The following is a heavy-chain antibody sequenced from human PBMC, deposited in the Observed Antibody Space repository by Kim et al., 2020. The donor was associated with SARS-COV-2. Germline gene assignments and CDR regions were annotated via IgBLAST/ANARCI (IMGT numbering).Heavy chain of an antibody. V-gene: IGHV5-51*01. CDR3: ARPDGGYYDSSGPFDY. CDR2: IYPGDSDT. D-gene: IGHD3-22*01. CDR1: GYSFTSYW. Sequence: GESLKISCKGSGYSFTSYWIGWVRQMPGKGLEWMGIIYPGDSDTRYSPSFQGQVTISADKSISTAYLQWSSLKASDTAMYYCARPDGGYYDSSGPFDYWGQGTLVTVSS. J-gene: IGHJ4*02.